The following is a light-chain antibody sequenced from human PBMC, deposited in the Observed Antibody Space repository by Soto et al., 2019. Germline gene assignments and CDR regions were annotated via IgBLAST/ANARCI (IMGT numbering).Light chain of an antibody. V-gene: IGKV3-15*01. J-gene: IGKJ2*01. CDR3: QQYNNWPSLT. CDR1: QSVSSN. Sequence: EIVMTQSPATLSVSPGERATLSCRASQSVSSNLAWYQQKPGQAPRLLIYGASTRATGIPARFSGSGSETEFTLTISSLQSEDFAVYYCQQYNNWPSLTFGQGTKLEIK. CDR2: GAS.